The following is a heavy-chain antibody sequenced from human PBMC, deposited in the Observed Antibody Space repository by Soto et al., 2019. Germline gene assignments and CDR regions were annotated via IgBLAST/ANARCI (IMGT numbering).Heavy chain of an antibody. CDR3: ARAVLPATAPFDY. J-gene: IGHJ4*02. Sequence: QVQLQESGPRLVKPSETLSLTCIVSGGSISNYYWSWIRQPPGKGLEWIGYIYYSGSTNYNPSLPRPVTLSVDTSKNQFSLELSSVTAADTAVYYCARAVLPATAPFDYWGQGTLVTVSS. D-gene: IGHD2-2*01. CDR1: GGSISNYY. CDR2: IYYSGST. V-gene: IGHV4-59*01.